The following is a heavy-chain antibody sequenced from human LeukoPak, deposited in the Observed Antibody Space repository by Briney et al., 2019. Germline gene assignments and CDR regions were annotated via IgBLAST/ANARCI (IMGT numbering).Heavy chain of an antibody. D-gene: IGHD6-13*01. CDR3: AREGGKEQQLAPYDYYYMDV. CDR1: GAFINSHY. V-gene: IGHV4-4*07. Sequence: SETLSLTCTVSGAFINSHYWSWIRQPAGKGLEWIGRIYTSGSTNYNPSLKSRVTMSVDTSKNQVSLKLSSVTAADTAVYYCAREGGKEQQLAPYDYYYMDVWGKGTTVTVSS. J-gene: IGHJ6*03. CDR2: IYTSGST.